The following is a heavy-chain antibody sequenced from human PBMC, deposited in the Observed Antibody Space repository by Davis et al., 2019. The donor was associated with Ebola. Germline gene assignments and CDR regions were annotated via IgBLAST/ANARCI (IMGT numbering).Heavy chain of an antibody. CDR1: GFTFSDYY. J-gene: IGHJ6*02. V-gene: IGHV3-11*01. CDR3: ARGGESLLHYYYYGMDV. CDR2: ISSSGSTI. Sequence: PGGSLRLSCAASGFTFSDYYMSWIRQAPGKGLEWVSYISSSGSTIYYAASVKGRFTISRDNAKNSLYLQMNSLRAEDTAVYYCARGGESLLHYYYYGMDVWGQGTTVTVSS.